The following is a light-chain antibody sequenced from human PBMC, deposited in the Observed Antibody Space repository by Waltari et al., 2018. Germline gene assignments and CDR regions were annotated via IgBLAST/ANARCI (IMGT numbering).Light chain of an antibody. Sequence: QSALTQPASVSGSPGQSIAFSCTGTSSAVGAYNHVSWYQQHPGKPPKFVIYDVTQRPARVSDRFSGSKSGNTASLTISGLQAEDGADYSCSSFTTSSTLVFGGGTKLTVL. J-gene: IGLJ2*01. CDR3: SSFTTSSTLV. CDR1: SSAVGAYNH. CDR2: DVT. V-gene: IGLV2-14*01.